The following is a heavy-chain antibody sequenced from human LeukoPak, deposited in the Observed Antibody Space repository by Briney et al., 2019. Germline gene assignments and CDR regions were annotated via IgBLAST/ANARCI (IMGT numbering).Heavy chain of an antibody. CDR3: ARGRYSYGPNDY. J-gene: IGHJ4*02. D-gene: IGHD5-18*01. V-gene: IGHV3-73*01. CDR1: GFTFSGSA. Sequence: GGSLRLSCAASGFTFSGSAMHWVRQASGKGLEWVGRIRSKANSYATAYAASVKGRFTISRDDSKNTAYLQMNSLKTEDTAVYYCARGRYSYGPNDYWGQGTLVTVSS. CDR2: IRSKANSYAT.